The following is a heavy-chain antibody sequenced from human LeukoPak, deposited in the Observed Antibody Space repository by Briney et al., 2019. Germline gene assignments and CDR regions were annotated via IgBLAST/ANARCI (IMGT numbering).Heavy chain of an antibody. V-gene: IGHV4-59*05. Sequence: SETLSLTCTVSGGSISGYYWSWVRQPPGKGLEWIGSIYYSGSTYYNPSLKSRVTISVDTSKNQFSLKLSSVTAADTAVYYCASIPHDYVWGSYRYESNYWGREPWSPSPQ. CDR1: GGSISGYY. J-gene: IGHJ4*02. CDR2: IYYSGST. CDR3: ASIPHDYVWGSYRYESNY. D-gene: IGHD3-16*02.